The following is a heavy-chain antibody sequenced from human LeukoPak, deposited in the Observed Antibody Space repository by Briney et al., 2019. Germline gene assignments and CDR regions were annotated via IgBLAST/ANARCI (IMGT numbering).Heavy chain of an antibody. CDR1: GGSFSDYY. V-gene: IGHV4-34*01. J-gene: IGHJ4*02. D-gene: IGHD6-19*01. CDR3: ARQYSSGRIFDY. CDR2: INHSGST. Sequence: PSETLSLTCAVYGGSFSDYYWSWIRQPPGKGLEWIGEINHSGSTNYNPSLKSRVTISVDTSKNQFSLKLSPVTAADTAVYYCARQYSSGRIFDYWGQGTLVTVSS.